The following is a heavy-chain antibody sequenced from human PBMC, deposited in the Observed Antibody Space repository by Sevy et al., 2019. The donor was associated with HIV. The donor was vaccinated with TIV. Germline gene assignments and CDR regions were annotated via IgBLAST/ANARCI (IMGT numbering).Heavy chain of an antibody. V-gene: IGHV1-2*04. Sequence: ASVKVSCKASGYTFTGYYMHWVRQAPGQGLEWMGWINPNSGGTNYAQKFQGWVTMTRDTSISTAYMELSRLRSDDTAVYHCARDRTSTYSSGWFNNWFDPWGQGTLVTVSS. CDR3: ARDRTSTYSSGWFNNWFDP. D-gene: IGHD6-19*01. CDR2: INPNSGGT. J-gene: IGHJ5*02. CDR1: GYTFTGYY.